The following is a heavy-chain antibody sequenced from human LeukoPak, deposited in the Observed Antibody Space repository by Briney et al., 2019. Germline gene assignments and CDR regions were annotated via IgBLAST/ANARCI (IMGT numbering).Heavy chain of an antibody. D-gene: IGHD3-3*01. CDR2: IYYSGST. Sequence: SETLSLTCTVSGGSISSYYWSWIRQPPGKGLEWIGYIYYSGSTNYNPSLKSRVTISVDTSKNQFSLKLSSVTAADTAVYYCARENYDFWSGNIWGQGTMVTVSS. J-gene: IGHJ3*02. V-gene: IGHV4-59*12. CDR3: ARENYDFWSGNI. CDR1: GGSISSYY.